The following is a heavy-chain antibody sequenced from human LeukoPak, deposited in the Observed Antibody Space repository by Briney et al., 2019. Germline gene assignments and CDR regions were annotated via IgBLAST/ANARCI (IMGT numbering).Heavy chain of an antibody. CDR1: GESFSDYF. V-gene: IGHV4-34*01. Sequence: SETLSLTCAVYGESFSDYFWTWIRQSPGKGLEWIGEINHGGVTNYNPSLKSRVTLSVDTSKNQFSLRMTSVTAADTAVYYCARLRCGDCYPNWLDPWGQGTLVTVSS. CDR2: INHGGVT. J-gene: IGHJ5*02. CDR3: ARLRCGDCYPNWLDP. D-gene: IGHD2-21*02.